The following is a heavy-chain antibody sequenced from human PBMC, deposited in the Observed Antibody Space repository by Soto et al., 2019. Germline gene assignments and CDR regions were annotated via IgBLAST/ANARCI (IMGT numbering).Heavy chain of an antibody. V-gene: IGHV4-38-2*01. D-gene: IGHD1-20*01. J-gene: IGHJ5*02. CDR1: GYSISSGYY. Sequence: PSETLSLTCAVSGYSISSGYYWGWIRQPPGKGLEWIGSIYYSGSTYYNPSLKSRVTISVDTSKNQFSLKLSSVTAADTAVYYCAGTTYNWNFDPWGQGTLVTVSS. CDR2: IYYSGST. CDR3: AGTTYNWNFDP.